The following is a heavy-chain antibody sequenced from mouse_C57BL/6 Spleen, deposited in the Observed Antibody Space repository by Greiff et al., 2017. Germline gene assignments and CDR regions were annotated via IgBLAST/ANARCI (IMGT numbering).Heavy chain of an antibody. V-gene: IGHV14-2*01. CDR1: GFNIKDYY. CDR3: ASYYGSSYEAWFAY. D-gene: IGHD1-1*01. CDR2: IDPEDGET. Sequence: EVQLVESGAELVKPGASVKLSCTASGFNIKDYYMHWVKQRTEQGLEWIGRIDPEDGETKYAPKFQGKATITADTSSNTAYLQLSSLTSADTAVYYCASYYGSSYEAWFAYWGQGTLVTVSA. J-gene: IGHJ3*01.